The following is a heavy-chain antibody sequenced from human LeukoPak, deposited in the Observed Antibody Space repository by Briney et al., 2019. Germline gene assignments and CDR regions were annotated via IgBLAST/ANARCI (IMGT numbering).Heavy chain of an antibody. Sequence: PSETLSLTCAVYGGSLSGYYWSWIRQPPGKGLEWIGEINHSGGTNYNPSLKSRVTISVDTSKNQFSLKLSSVTAADTAVYYCARARPPGYWGQGTLVTVSS. CDR2: INHSGGT. CDR3: ARARPPGY. J-gene: IGHJ4*02. D-gene: IGHD6-6*01. CDR1: GGSLSGYY. V-gene: IGHV4-34*01.